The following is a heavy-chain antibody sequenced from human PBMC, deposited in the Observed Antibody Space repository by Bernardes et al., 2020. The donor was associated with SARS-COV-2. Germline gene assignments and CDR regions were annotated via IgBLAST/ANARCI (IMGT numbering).Heavy chain of an antibody. CDR3: ATRPNHRGAEGY. J-gene: IGHJ4*02. CDR1: GFTFSSYS. Sequence: GGSLRLSCAASGFTFSSYSMNWVRQAPGKGLEWVSSISSSSYIYYADSVKGRFTISRDNAKNSLYLQMNSLRAEDTAVYYCATRPNHRGAEGYWGQGTLVTVSS. D-gene: IGHD3-10*01. CDR2: ISSSSYI. V-gene: IGHV3-21*01.